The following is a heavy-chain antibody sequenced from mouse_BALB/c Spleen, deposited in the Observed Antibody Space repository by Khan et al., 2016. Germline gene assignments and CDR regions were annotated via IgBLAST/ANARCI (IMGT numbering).Heavy chain of an antibody. CDR3: ARDDYDGYFDV. CDR2: IWAGGYK. V-gene: IGHV2-9*02. Sequence: QVQLKESGPGLVAPSQSLSITCTVSGFSLTTYGVHWVRQPPGKGLEWLGVIWAGGYKNYNSALMSRLSIRKDNYKSKVFLKLNSLQTDDTAMYYCARDDYDGYFDVWGAGTTVTVSS. J-gene: IGHJ1*01. CDR1: GFSLTTYG. D-gene: IGHD2-4*01.